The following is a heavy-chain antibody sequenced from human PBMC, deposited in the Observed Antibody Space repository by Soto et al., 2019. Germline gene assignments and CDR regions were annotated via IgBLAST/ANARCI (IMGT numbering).Heavy chain of an antibody. CDR1: GLTFSGSA. J-gene: IGHJ4*02. CDR2: IRNKANNYAT. V-gene: IGHV3-73*01. CDR3: ITSARDTFLDY. Sequence: LRLSCVASGLTFSGSAMHWVRQASGKGLEWVGRIRNKANNYATAFGASVKGRFTISRDDSKNTAYLQMNSLKIEDTAIYYCITSARDTFLDYWGQGSLVTVSS. D-gene: IGHD2-2*02.